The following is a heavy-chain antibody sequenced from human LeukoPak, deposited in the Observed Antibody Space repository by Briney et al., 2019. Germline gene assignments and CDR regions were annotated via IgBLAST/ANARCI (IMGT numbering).Heavy chain of an antibody. CDR2: ISGSGGST. V-gene: IGHV3-23*01. CDR1: GFTFSSYA. D-gene: IGHD5-12*01. Sequence: GGSLRLSCTASGFTFSSYAMSWVRQAPGKGLEWVSAISGSGGSTSYADSVKGRFTISRDNSKNTLYLQMNSLRAEDTAVYYCARRRGYSGYDLDYWGQGTLVTVSS. J-gene: IGHJ4*02. CDR3: ARRRGYSGYDLDY.